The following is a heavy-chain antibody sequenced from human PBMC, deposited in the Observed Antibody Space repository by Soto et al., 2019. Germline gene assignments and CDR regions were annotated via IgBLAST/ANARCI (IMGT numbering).Heavy chain of an antibody. D-gene: IGHD6-13*01. J-gene: IGHJ5*02. CDR2: ISSNSAYI. V-gene: IGHV3-21*01. CDR3: TRDASRDSSARGWFDP. Sequence: GGSLRLSGAASGFTFRSFTMNWVRQAPGKGLEWVSTISSNSAYIYYTDALRGRFTISRDNAKNSLHLQMNSLRAEDTAVYYCTRDASRDSSARGWFDPWGPGTLVTVSS. CDR1: GFTFRSFT.